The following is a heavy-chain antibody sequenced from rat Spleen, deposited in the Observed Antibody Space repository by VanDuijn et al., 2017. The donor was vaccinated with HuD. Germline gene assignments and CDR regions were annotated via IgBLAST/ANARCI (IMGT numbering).Heavy chain of an antibody. CDR1: GFTFNNYW. CDR3: TRWGVTHDYFDY. J-gene: IGHJ2*01. V-gene: IGHV5-31*01. Sequence: EVQLVESGGGLVQPGRSLKLSCVASGFTFNNYWMTWIRQAPGKGLEWVASITNTGGSTYYPDSVKGRFTISRDNAKSTLYLQMNSLRSEDTATYYCTRWGVTHDYFDYWGQGVMVTVSS. CDR2: ITNTGGST. D-gene: IGHD4-5*01.